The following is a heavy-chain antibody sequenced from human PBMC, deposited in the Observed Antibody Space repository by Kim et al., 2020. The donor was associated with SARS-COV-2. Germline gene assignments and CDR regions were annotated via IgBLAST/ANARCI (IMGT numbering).Heavy chain of an antibody. D-gene: IGHD6-19*01. Sequence: GGSLRLSCAASGFTFSSHWMNWVRQAPGKGLEWVAIIKQDGSAKYYVDSVKGRFTISRDNAKNSLYLEMNSLRDEDLGVYYCAGGGGWLIDKWGQGTLVTVSS. J-gene: IGHJ4*02. V-gene: IGHV3-7*04. CDR2: IKQDGSAK. CDR1: GFTFSSHW. CDR3: AGGGGWLIDK.